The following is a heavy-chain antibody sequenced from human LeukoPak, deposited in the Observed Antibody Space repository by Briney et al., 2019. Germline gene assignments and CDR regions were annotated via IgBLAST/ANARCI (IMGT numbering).Heavy chain of an antibody. CDR2: IFYSGAA. CDR3: ASGNYGPPWDY. CDR1: GGSISSSDYY. J-gene: IGHJ4*02. D-gene: IGHD4-17*01. Sequence: SETLSLTCTVSGGSISSSDYYWGWVRQPPGKGLEWIGSIFYSGAAHCNPSLKSRVTISVDTSKNQFSLKLSSVTAADTAVYYCASGNYGPPWDYWGQGTLVTVSS. V-gene: IGHV4-39*07.